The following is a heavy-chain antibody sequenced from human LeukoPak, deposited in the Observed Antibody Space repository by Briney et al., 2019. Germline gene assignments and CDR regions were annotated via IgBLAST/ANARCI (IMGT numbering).Heavy chain of an antibody. J-gene: IGHJ6*02. V-gene: IGHV4-39*01. CDR2: IYYSGRT. CDR3: ARASPLYFYYGMDV. Sequence: SETLSLTCTVSSGSNSSSSYYWGWIRQPPGKGLGRVGCIYYSGRTYYNPALKSRVTISVDTSKSQFSLKLSSVTAADTAVYYCARASPLYFYYGMDVWGQGTTVTVSS. CDR1: SGSNSSSSYY.